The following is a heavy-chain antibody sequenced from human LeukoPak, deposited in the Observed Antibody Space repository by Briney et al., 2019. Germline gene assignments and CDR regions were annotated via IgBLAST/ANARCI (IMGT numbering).Heavy chain of an antibody. CDR2: IWANGITK. V-gene: IGHV3-33*01. D-gene: IGHD2/OR15-2a*01. J-gene: IGHJ4*02. Sequence: GGSLRLSCVAPGFTFSGHGMHWVRQALGKGLEWVAVIWANGITKHYADSVKGRFTISRDNSRSTLYLQMTSLTAEDTAIYYCARDASFYADDYWGQGTQVTVSS. CDR3: ARDASFYADDY. CDR1: GFTFSGHG.